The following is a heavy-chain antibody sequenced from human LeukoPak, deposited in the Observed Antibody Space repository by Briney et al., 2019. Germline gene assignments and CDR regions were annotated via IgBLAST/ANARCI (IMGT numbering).Heavy chain of an antibody. CDR2: IYYSGST. CDR3: ARVPSRFYFFDY. D-gene: IGHD3-10*01. CDR1: GGSISSSSYY. J-gene: IGHJ4*02. Sequence: SETLSLTCTVSGGSISSSSYYWGWIRQPPGKGLEWIGSIYYSGSTYYNPSLKSRVTISVDTSKNQFSLKLSSVTAADTAVYYCARVPSRFYFFDYWGQGTLVTVSS. V-gene: IGHV4-39*07.